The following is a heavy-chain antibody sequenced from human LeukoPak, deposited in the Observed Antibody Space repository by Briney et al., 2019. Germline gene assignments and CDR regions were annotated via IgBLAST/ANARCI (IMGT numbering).Heavy chain of an antibody. V-gene: IGHV4-61*01. CDR3: ARGWGYFDF. CDR2: IFYSGNT. D-gene: IGHD3-16*01. Sequence: PSETLSLTCTVSDGSVSRDFSRYYWSWIRQAPGKGLEWVAYIFYSGNTNYNPSLKSRVTISVDTSKNQFSLRLSSVTAADTAVYYCARGWGYFDFWGQGTLLTVSS. J-gene: IGHJ4*02. CDR1: DGSVSRDFSRYY.